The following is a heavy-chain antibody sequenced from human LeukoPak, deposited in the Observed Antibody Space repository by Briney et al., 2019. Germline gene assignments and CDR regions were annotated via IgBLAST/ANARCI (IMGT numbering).Heavy chain of an antibody. V-gene: IGHV3-7*01. D-gene: IGHD3-22*01. CDR1: GFTFSSYW. CDR3: ARTSYDTSGYCLGDY. Sequence: HAGTLRLTCVVSGFTFSSYWMSWVRQAPGKGLERLANIKLDGTDEYYVGSVKGRFTYSRDNAKNSLHLEMNSRRAEDTAVYYCARTSYDTSGYCLGDYWGQRTLVTTSS. J-gene: IGHJ4*02. CDR2: IKLDGTDE.